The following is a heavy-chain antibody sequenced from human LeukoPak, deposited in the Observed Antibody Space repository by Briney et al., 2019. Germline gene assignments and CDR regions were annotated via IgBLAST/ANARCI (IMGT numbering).Heavy chain of an antibody. D-gene: IGHD6-13*01. Sequence: GGSLRLSCAASGFTVSNNYMSWVRQAPGKGLEWVSVIYSGGSTYYADSVKGRFTISRDNAKNSLYLQMNSLRAEDTAVYYCARGHSSSYDYYFDYWGQGTLVTVSS. CDR3: ARGHSSSYDYYFDY. CDR2: IYSGGST. J-gene: IGHJ4*02. CDR1: GFTVSNNY. V-gene: IGHV3-66*01.